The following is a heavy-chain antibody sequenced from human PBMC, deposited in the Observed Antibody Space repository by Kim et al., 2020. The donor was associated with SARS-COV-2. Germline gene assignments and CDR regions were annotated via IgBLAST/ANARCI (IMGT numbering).Heavy chain of an antibody. CDR3: AKVVGKWYLHH. J-gene: IGHJ1*01. V-gene: IGHV4-59*01. D-gene: IGHD1-26*01. CDR2: IYYSGNT. Sequence: GLEWIGYIYYSGNTNYNPSLKSRVIISLDTSKNQFSLKLSSVTAADTAVYCCAKVVGKWYLHHWGQGSLVTVSS.